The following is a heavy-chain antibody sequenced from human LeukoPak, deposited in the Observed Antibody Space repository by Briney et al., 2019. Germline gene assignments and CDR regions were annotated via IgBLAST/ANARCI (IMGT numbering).Heavy chain of an antibody. CDR2: ISSSGSTI. CDR1: GFTFSDYY. CDR3: ARNMVRGVRYFDY. J-gene: IGHJ4*02. Sequence: PGGSLRLSCAASGFTFSDYYMSWIRQAPGKGLEWVSYISSSGSTIYYADSVKGRFTISRDNAKNSLYLQMNSLRAEDTAVYYCARNMVRGVRYFDYWGQGTLVTVSS. V-gene: IGHV3-11*01. D-gene: IGHD3-10*01.